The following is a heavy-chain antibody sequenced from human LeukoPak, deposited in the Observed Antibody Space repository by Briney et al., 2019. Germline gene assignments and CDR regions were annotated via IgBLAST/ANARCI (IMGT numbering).Heavy chain of an antibody. CDR3: AKLTNSWFDP. D-gene: IGHD2-2*01. V-gene: IGHV3-30*02. CDR2: ILYDGSNE. Sequence: SGGSLRLSCAASGFTFSNYDMHWVRQAPGKGLEWVTFILYDGSNEYYADSVKGRFTISRDNSKNTLYLQMNSLRAEDTAVNYCAKLTNSWFDPWGQGTLVAVSS. CDR1: GFTFSNYD. J-gene: IGHJ5*02.